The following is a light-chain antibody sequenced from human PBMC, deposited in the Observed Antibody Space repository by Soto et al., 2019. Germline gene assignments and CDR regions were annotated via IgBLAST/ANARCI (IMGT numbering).Light chain of an antibody. CDR3: ASYVRGNTVL. J-gene: IGLJ3*02. CDR2: ELN. CDR1: SRDVGAYDY. Sequence: QSALAQPASVSGSPGQSITISCTGTSRDVGAYDYVCWYQQHPGKVPKLLIYELNYRPSGISSRFSGSKSGNTASLTISGLQAEDEADYYCASYVRGNTVLFGGGTKVTVL. V-gene: IGLV2-14*01.